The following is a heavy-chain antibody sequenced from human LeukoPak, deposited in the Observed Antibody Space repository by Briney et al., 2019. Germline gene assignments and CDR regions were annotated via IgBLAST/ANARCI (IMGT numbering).Heavy chain of an antibody. Sequence: ASVKVSCKASGYTFTGYYMHWVRQAPGQGLEWMGWINPNSGGTDYAQKFQGRVTMTRDTSISTAYMELSRLRSDDTAVYYCASFSSGVPRRFDYWGQGTLVTVSS. CDR3: ASFSSGVPRRFDY. V-gene: IGHV1-2*02. CDR1: GYTFTGYY. D-gene: IGHD6-19*01. J-gene: IGHJ4*02. CDR2: INPNSGGT.